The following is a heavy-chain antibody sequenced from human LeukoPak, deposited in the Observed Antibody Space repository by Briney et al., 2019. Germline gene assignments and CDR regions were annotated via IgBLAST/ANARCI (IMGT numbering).Heavy chain of an antibody. V-gene: IGHV4-31*03. CDR1: GGSISSGGYY. J-gene: IGHJ4*02. CDR2: IYYSGST. CDR3: ARGQWLVQGDY. Sequence: SETLSLTCTVSGGSISSGGYYWSWIRQHPGKGLEWIGYIYYSGSTYYNPSLKSRVTISVDTSKNQFTLKLSSVTAADTAVYYWARGQWLVQGDYWGQETLVTVPS. D-gene: IGHD6-19*01.